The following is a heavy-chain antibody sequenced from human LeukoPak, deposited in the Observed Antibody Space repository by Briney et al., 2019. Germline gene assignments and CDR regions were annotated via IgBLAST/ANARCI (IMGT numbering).Heavy chain of an antibody. Sequence: ASVRVSCKASGYTFTGYYIQWVRQAPGQGLEWVGWINPNSGGTYYAQKFQGRVSMTRDTSISTAYMELSRLRSDDSAIYYCARDPGSSYSSSWYDYYYMDVWGKGTTVTISS. CDR2: INPNSGGT. CDR3: ARDPGSSYSSSWYDYYYMDV. D-gene: IGHD6-13*01. CDR1: GYTFTGYY. V-gene: IGHV1-2*02. J-gene: IGHJ6*03.